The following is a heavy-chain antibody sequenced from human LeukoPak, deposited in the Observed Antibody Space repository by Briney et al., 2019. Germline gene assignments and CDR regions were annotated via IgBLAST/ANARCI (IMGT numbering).Heavy chain of an antibody. V-gene: IGHV1-2*02. J-gene: IGHJ4*02. CDR3: ARPSYYDSSGYYGPDYSPYYFDY. CDR2: INPNSGGT. D-gene: IGHD3-22*01. Sequence: GASVKVSCKASGYTFTGYYMHWVRQAPGQGLEWMGWINPNSGGTNYAQKFQGRVTMTRDTSISTAYMELSRLRSDDTAVYYCARPSYYDSSGYYGPDYSPYYFDYWGQGTLVTVSS. CDR1: GYTFTGYY.